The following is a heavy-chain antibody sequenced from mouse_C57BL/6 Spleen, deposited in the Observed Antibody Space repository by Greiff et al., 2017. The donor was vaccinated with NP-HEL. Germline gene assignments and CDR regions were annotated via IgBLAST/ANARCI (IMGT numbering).Heavy chain of an antibody. Sequence: VQLQQSGAELVRPGASVTLSCKASGYTFTDYEMHWVKQTPVHGLEWIGAIDPETGGTAYNQKFKGKAILTADKSSSTAYMELRSLTSEDSAVYYCTRAEPFAYWGQGTLVTVSA. CDR2: IDPETGGT. J-gene: IGHJ3*01. V-gene: IGHV1-15*01. CDR1: GYTFTDYE. CDR3: TRAEPFAY.